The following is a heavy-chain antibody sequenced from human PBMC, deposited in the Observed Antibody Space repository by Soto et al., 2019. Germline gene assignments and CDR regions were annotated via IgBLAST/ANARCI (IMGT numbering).Heavy chain of an antibody. CDR3: ASIYDSSGYYYGNNWFDP. Sequence: SETLSLTCTVSGASISSGDYYWSWIRQHPGKGLEWIGYIYYSGSTYYNPSLKSRLTISIDTSKNQFSLKLSSVTAADTAVYYCASIYDSSGYYYGNNWFDPWGQGTLVTV. V-gene: IGHV4-31*03. CDR1: GASISSGDYY. CDR2: IYYSGST. D-gene: IGHD3-22*01. J-gene: IGHJ5*02.